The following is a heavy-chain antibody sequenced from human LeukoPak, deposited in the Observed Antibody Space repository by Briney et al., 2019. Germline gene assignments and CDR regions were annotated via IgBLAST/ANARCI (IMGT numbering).Heavy chain of an antibody. J-gene: IGHJ6*02. CDR2: IYHSGST. CDR3: ARGRRHYDFWSGYYTGFYYYGMDV. D-gene: IGHD3-3*01. Sequence: PSETLSLTCAVSGGSISSSNWWSWVRQPPGKGLEWIGEIYHSGSTNYNPSLKSRVTISVDTSKNQFSLKLSSVTAADTAVYYCARGRRHYDFWSGYYTGFYYYGMDVWGQGTTVTVSS. CDR1: GGSISSSNW. V-gene: IGHV4-4*02.